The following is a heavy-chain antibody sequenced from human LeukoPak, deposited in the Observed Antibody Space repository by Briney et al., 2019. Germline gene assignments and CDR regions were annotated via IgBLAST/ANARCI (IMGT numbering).Heavy chain of an antibody. V-gene: IGHV1-2*02. CDR2: INPDSGGT. D-gene: IGHD3-10*01. Sequence: ASVTVSCKASGYTFSGYHIHWVRQAPGQGLEWMAWINPDSGGTAYAQKFQDRVTTTRDTSISTAYMELSRLRSDDTAVYYCARVVTMVRGVRDYWGQGTLVTVSS. J-gene: IGHJ4*02. CDR1: GYTFSGYH. CDR3: ARVVTMVRGVRDY.